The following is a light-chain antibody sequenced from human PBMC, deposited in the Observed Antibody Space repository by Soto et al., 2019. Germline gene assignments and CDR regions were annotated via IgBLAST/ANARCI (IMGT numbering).Light chain of an antibody. CDR3: QVGDSSSDHHVV. Sequence: SYELTQPPSGSVAPGKTARITCGGTNIGSKSVHWYQQKPGQAPVLVIYYDSDRPSGIPERFSGSNSGNTATLTISRVEAGDEADYYCQVGDSSSDHHVVFGRGTKLTVL. CDR1: NIGSKS. V-gene: IGLV3-21*04. J-gene: IGLJ2*01. CDR2: YDS.